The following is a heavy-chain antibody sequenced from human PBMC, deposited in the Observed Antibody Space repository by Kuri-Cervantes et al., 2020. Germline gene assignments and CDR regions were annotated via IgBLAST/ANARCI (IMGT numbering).Heavy chain of an antibody. CDR3: ASRRRLVGATDY. CDR2: LSGSGGST. CDR1: GFTFSSYA. Sequence: GESLKISCAASGFTFSSYAMSWVRRAPGKGLEWVSTLSGSGGSTFYADSVKGRFTISRDISKNTLYLQMSSLRAEDTAVYYCASRRRLVGATDYWGQGTLVTVSS. J-gene: IGHJ4*02. V-gene: IGHV3-23*01. D-gene: IGHD1-26*01.